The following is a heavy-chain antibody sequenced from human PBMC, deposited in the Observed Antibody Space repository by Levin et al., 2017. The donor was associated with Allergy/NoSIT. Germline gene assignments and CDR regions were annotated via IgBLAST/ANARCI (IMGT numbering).Heavy chain of an antibody. J-gene: IGHJ3*02. Sequence: ASVKVSCKASGYTFTGYYMHWVRQAPGQGLEWMGRINPNSGGTNYAQKFQGRVTMTRDTSISTAYMELSRLRSDDTAVYYCASLYYYDSSGTWAGAFDSWGQGTMVTVSS. D-gene: IGHD3-22*01. V-gene: IGHV1-2*06. CDR1: GYTFTGYY. CDR2: INPNSGGT. CDR3: ASLYYYDSSGTWAGAFDS.